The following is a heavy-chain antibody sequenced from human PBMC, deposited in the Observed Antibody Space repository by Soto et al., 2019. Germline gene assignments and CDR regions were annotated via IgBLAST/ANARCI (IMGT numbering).Heavy chain of an antibody. Sequence: QVRLQEWGPGLVKPSQTLSLKCSVSGGSITTGGRYWRWIRQLPGKGLEWIGDIYYSGNTYYNASLNSRVTISVEAAKIQFALKLISVTAADTAVYYCAQALVVTGGDGFDIWGQGRLVTVSS. D-gene: IGHD1-1*01. J-gene: IGHJ3*02. CDR3: AQALVVTGGDGFDI. CDR2: IYYSGNT. CDR1: GGSITTGGRY. V-gene: IGHV4-31*02.